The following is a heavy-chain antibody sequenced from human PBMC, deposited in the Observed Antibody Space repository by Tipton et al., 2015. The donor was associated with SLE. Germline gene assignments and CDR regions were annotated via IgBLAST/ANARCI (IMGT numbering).Heavy chain of an antibody. J-gene: IGHJ3*02. CDR1: GYDFPGYY. V-gene: IGHV5-51*03. CDR3: ARADTFYSSFHI. Sequence: AQLVQSGAEVKKAGETLKISCKGSGYDFPGYYIAWVRQTPGKGLEWVGMVYPRDSEVRYSPSFQGHVTVSADNSISTAFLQWDSLKVSDTGVYYCARADTFYSSFHIWGQGTMVTVSS. D-gene: IGHD2/OR15-2a*01. CDR2: VYPRDSEV.